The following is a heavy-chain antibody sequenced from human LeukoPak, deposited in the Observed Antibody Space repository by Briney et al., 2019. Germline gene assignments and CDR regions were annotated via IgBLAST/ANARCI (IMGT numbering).Heavy chain of an antibody. Sequence: GGSLRLSCAASGFTFNSYWFHWVRQAPGKGLVWVSRINSDGSDTIYADSVKGRFTTSRDNAKSTVYLQMNSLKAEDTSVYYCARGGYPHGFDIWGQGTMVTASS. D-gene: IGHD2-15*01. CDR2: INSDGSDT. V-gene: IGHV3-74*01. J-gene: IGHJ3*02. CDR1: GFTFNSYW. CDR3: ARGGYPHGFDI.